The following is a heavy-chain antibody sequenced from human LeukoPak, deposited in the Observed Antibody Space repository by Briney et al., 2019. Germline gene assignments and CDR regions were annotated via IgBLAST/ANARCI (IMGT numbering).Heavy chain of an antibody. V-gene: IGHV3-15*01. CDR1: GFTFSNAW. J-gene: IGHJ4*02. D-gene: IGHD3-10*01. CDR2: IKSKTDGGTT. Sequence: GGSLRLSCAASGFTFSNAWMSWVRQAPGKGLEWVGRIKSKTDGGTTDYAAPVKGRFTISRDDSKNTLYLQMNSLKTEDTAVYYCTTDSFGELLSELDYWGQGTLVTVSS. CDR3: TTDSFGELLSELDY.